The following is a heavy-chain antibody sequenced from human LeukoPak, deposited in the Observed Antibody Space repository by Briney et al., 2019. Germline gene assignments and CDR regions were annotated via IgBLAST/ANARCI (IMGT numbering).Heavy chain of an antibody. CDR3: ATQADTAMVTSFAFDI. Sequence: SETLSLTCTVSGGSISSYYWSWIRKPPRKGLEWIGYIYTSGSTNYNPSLKSRVTISVDTSKNQFSLKLSSVTAADTAVYYCATQADTAMVTSFAFDIWGQGTMVTVSS. D-gene: IGHD5-18*01. J-gene: IGHJ3*02. CDR2: IYTSGST. CDR1: GGSISSYY. V-gene: IGHV4-4*09.